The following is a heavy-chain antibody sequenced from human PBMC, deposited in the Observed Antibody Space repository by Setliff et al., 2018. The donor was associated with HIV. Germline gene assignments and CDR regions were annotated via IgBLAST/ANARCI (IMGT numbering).Heavy chain of an antibody. D-gene: IGHD3-10*01. J-gene: IGHJ4*02. V-gene: IGHV1-18*01. CDR3: ARETQTGSGSYLV. Sequence: ASVKVSCKASGYNFTSYGITWVRQAPGQGLEWMGIINCKNGDTSYPQKFQGRVTVTSDTSTSTVYMDLSGLRPEDTAVYYCARETQTGSGSYLVWGQGALVTVSS. CDR2: INCKNGDT. CDR1: GYNFTSYG.